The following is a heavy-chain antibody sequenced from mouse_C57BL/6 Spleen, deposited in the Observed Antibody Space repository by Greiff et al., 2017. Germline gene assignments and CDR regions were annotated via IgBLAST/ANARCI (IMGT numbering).Heavy chain of an antibody. D-gene: IGHD2-10*01. V-gene: IGHV1-64*01. CDR1: GYTFTSYW. CDR3: APAYYQYYFDY. Sequence: QVQLQQPGAELVKPGASVKLSCKASGYTFTSYWMHWVKQRPGQGLEWIGMIHPNSGSTNYNEKFKSKATLTVAKSSSTAYMQLSSLTSEDSAVYYCAPAYYQYYFDYWGQGTTLTVSS. CDR2: IHPNSGST. J-gene: IGHJ2*01.